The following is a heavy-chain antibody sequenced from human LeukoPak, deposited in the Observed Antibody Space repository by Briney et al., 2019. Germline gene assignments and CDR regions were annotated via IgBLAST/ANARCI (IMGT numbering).Heavy chain of an antibody. V-gene: IGHV4-34*01. CDR2: INHSGST. CDR3: ARGVQDDSSGSHVFDY. D-gene: IGHD3-22*01. Sequence: SETLSLTCAVYGGSFSGYYWSWIRQPPGKGLEWIGEINHSGSTNYNLSLKSRVTISVDTSKNQFSLKLNSVTAADTAVYYCARGVQDDSSGSHVFDYWGQETLVTVSS. J-gene: IGHJ4*02. CDR1: GGSFSGYY.